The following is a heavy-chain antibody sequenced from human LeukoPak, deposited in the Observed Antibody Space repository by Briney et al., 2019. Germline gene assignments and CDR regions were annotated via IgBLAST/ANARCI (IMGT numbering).Heavy chain of an antibody. CDR1: GFTFSSYA. CDR3: AKEYYVLLVYALGGSFDY. D-gene: IGHD2-8*02. J-gene: IGHJ4*02. Sequence: GGSLRLSCAASGFTFSSYAMSWVRQAPGRGLEWVSTISGNGRSTYYGDSVKGRFTISRDNSKNTLSLQMNSLRAEDTAVYYCAKEYYVLLVYALGGSFDYWGRGTLVTVSS. V-gene: IGHV3-23*01. CDR2: ISGNGRST.